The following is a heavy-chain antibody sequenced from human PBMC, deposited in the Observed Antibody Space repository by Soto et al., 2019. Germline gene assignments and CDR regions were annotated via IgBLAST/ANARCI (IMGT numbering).Heavy chain of an antibody. V-gene: IGHV3-23*01. CDR3: AKGGASSYYYYMDV. D-gene: IGHD3-22*01. CDR1: GFTFSSYA. CDR2: VTGSGGST. J-gene: IGHJ6*03. Sequence: PGGSLRLSCAASGFTFSSYAMTWVRQAPGKGLEWVSTVTGSGGSTYYADSVKGRFTISRDNSKNTLYLQMNSLRAEDTVVYFCAKGGASSYYYYMDVWGKGTTVTVSS.